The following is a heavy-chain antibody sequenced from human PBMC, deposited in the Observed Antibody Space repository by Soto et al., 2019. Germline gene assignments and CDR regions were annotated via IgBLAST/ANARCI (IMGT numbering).Heavy chain of an antibody. Sequence: APVKVSCKASGYTFTDYYLYWMRQAPGQGLEWMGWINPNSGDTNYAQKFQGRLTMTRDTSINTAYMELFRLRSDDTAVYYCARVWDFWSGLPSDYWGQGTLVTVSS. V-gene: IGHV1-2*02. J-gene: IGHJ4*02. D-gene: IGHD3-3*01. CDR1: GYTFTDYY. CDR2: INPNSGDT. CDR3: ARVWDFWSGLPSDY.